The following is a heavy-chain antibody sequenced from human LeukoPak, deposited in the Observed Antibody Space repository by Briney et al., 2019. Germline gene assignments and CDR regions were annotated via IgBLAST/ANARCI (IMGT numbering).Heavy chain of an antibody. CDR2: ISWNSGSI. J-gene: IGHJ4*02. V-gene: IGHV3-9*01. CDR1: GFTFDDYA. CDR3: AREGFSSSWYFDY. D-gene: IGHD6-13*01. Sequence: GGSLRLSCAASGFTFDDYAMHWVRQAPGKGLEWVSGISWNSGSIGYADSVKGRFTISRDNAKNSLYLQMNSLRAEDTALYYCAREGFSSSWYFDYWGQGTLVTVSS.